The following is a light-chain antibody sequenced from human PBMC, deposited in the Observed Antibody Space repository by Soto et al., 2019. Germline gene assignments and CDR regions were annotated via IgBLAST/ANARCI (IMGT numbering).Light chain of an antibody. V-gene: IGKV1-33*01. CDR2: DAS. J-gene: IGKJ2*01. Sequence: DLQMTQSPSSLSASVGDRVTITCQASRDISVYLNWYQQKPGKPPKLLVFDASNFETGVPSRFSGSEPVTHFTFSISSLQPEDIPTYYYQHYYNRPPYTFGQGTRLEIK. CDR1: RDISVY. CDR3: QHYYNRPPYT.